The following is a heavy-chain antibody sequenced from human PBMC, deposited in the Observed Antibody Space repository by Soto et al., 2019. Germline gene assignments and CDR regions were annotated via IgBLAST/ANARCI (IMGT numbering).Heavy chain of an antibody. CDR1: GGSFSGYY. CDR3: ARGYCGGSCYLYYYYYMDV. D-gene: IGHD2-15*01. Sequence: PSETLSLTYAVYGGSFSGYYWTWIRQPSGKGLEWIGEINHSGSTNYNPSLKSRVTISVDTSKNQFSLRLSSVTAADTAVYYCARGYCGGSCYLYYYYYMDVWGKGTTVTVSS. J-gene: IGHJ6*03. CDR2: INHSGST. V-gene: IGHV4-34*01.